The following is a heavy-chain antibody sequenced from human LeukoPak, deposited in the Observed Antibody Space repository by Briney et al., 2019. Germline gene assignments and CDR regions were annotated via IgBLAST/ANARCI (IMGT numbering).Heavy chain of an antibody. CDR1: GDSISNTY. V-gene: IGHV4-59*01. Sequence: PSETLSLTCTVSGDSISNTYWSWIRQPPGKGLEWIGYIYYSGSTNYNPSLKSRVTISVDTSKNQFSLKLSSVTAADTAVYYCARAVGYCSGGSCYSMWFDPWGQGTLVTVSS. CDR2: IYYSGST. D-gene: IGHD2-15*01. J-gene: IGHJ5*02. CDR3: ARAVGYCSGGSCYSMWFDP.